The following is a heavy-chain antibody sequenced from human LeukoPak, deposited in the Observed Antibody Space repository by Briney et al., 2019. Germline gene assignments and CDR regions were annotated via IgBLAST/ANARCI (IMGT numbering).Heavy chain of an antibody. CDR2: INHSEST. CDR1: GGSFSGYY. V-gene: IGHV4-34*01. CDR3: ARGGSRLTTAGDLDY. D-gene: IGHD1-26*01. J-gene: IGHJ4*02. Sequence: PSETLSLTCAVYGGSFSGYYWSWIRQPPGKGLEWIGEINHSESTNYNPSLKSRVTISVDTSRNQFSLKLSSVTAADTAVYYCARGGSRLTTAGDLDYWGQGTLVTVSS.